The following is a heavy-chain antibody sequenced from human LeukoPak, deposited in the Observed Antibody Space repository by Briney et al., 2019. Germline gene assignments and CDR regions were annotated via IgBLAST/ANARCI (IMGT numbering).Heavy chain of an antibody. CDR3: ARVDY. Sequence: GGSLRLSCAASGFTFSSYWMSWVRQAPGKGLEWVSVIYSGGSTYYADSVKGRFTISRDNSKNTLYLQMNSLRAEDTAVYYCARVDYWGQGTLVTVSS. V-gene: IGHV3-53*01. CDR1: GFTFSSYW. J-gene: IGHJ4*02. CDR2: IYSGGST.